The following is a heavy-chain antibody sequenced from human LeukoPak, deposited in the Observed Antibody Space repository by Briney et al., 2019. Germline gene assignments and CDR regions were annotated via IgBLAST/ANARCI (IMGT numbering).Heavy chain of an antibody. CDR3: ARGGDYGDLRYFDY. CDR1: GDSISSYY. CDR2: IYYSGST. Sequence: SETLSLTCTVSGDSISSYYWSWIRQPPGKGLEWIGYIYYSGSTKYNPSLKSRVTISVDTSKNQFSLKLNSVTAADTAVYYCARGGDYGDLRYFDYWGQGTLVTVSS. V-gene: IGHV4-59*01. D-gene: IGHD4-17*01. J-gene: IGHJ4*02.